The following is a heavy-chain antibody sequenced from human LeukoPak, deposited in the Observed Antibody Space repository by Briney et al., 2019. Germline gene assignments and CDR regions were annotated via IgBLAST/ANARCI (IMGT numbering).Heavy chain of an antibody. CDR3: AKGPYAGTFSGFDY. CDR1: RFTFSSFG. J-gene: IGHJ4*02. CDR2: ISAGGGST. Sequence: GGSLRLACAASRFTFSSFGLNWVRQAPEKGLEWVSTISAGGGSTYYADSVKGRFTISRDNSKNTLYLQMNSLRAEDTAVYYCAKGPYAGTFSGFDYWGQGTLVTVSS. V-gene: IGHV3-23*01. D-gene: IGHD6-13*01.